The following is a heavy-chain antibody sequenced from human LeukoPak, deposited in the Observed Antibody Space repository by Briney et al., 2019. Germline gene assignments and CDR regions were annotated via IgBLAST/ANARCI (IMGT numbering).Heavy chain of an antibody. CDR2: INPNSGGT. CDR3: ARERGVGSSEGRYDY. J-gene: IGHJ4*02. Sequence: ASVKVSCKASGYTFTSYDINWVRQATGQGLEWMGWINPNSGGTNYAQKFQGRVTMTRDTSISTAYMELSRLRSDDTAVYYCARERGVGSSEGRYDYWGQGTLVTVSS. D-gene: IGHD1-26*01. CDR1: GYTFTSYD. V-gene: IGHV1-2*02.